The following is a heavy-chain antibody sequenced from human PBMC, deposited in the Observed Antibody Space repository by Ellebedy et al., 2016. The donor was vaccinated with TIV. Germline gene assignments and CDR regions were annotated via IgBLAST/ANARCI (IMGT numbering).Heavy chain of an antibody. CDR3: AKGLKGDRGGLGWYFDF. J-gene: IGHJ2*01. CDR2: ISASGGSP. V-gene: IGHV3-23*01. CDR1: GFTFSSYA. Sequence: GESLKISCAASGFTFSSYAISWVRQAPGKGLEWVSGISASGGSPYYGDSVKGRLSISRDSSKNTMYLQMNSLRVEDTAMYYCAKGLKGDRGGLGWYFDFWGRGTVVTVSS. D-gene: IGHD2-21*01.